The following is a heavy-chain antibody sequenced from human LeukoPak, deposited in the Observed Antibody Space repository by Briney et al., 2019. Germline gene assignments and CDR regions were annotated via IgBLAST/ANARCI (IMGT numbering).Heavy chain of an antibody. CDR1: GGSISSSSYY. V-gene: IGHV4-39*07. D-gene: IGHD5-24*01. CDR3: ARGGVEDAFDI. J-gene: IGHJ3*02. Sequence: SETLSLTCTVSGGSISSSSYYWGWIRQPPGKGLEWIGSSYYSGSTYYNTSLKSRVTISVDTSKNQFSLKLSSVTAADTAVYYCARGGVEDAFDIWGQGTMVTVSS. CDR2: SYYSGST.